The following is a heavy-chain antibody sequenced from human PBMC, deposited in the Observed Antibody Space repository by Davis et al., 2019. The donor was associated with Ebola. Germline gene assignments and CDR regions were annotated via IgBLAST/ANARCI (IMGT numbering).Heavy chain of an antibody. Sequence: ASVTVSCKASGYTFSNYAFSWVRQAPGQGLDGLGWIGTYNGNTHYPQKLQGRITLTTDTSTTTAYMELRTLTSDDTAIYYCARDHSSLDYWGQGTLVTVSS. CDR2: IGTYNGNT. D-gene: IGHD6-13*01. V-gene: IGHV1-18*01. CDR1: GYTFSNYA. J-gene: IGHJ4*02. CDR3: ARDHSSLDY.